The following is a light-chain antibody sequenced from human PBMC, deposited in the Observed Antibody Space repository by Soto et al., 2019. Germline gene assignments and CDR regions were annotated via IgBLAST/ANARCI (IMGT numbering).Light chain of an antibody. V-gene: IGKV3-11*01. Sequence: EIVLTQSPATLSLSPGERATLSCRASQSVSSYLAWYQQKPGQAPRLLIYDASNRATGIPARFSGSGSGTDFTLTISSQKPEDFAVYYCQQRSNWPLLFTFGPGTKVDIK. CDR3: QQRSNWPLLFT. CDR1: QSVSSY. CDR2: DAS. J-gene: IGKJ3*01.